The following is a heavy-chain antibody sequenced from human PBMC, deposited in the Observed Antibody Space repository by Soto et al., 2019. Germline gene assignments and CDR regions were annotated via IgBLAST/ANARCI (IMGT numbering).Heavy chain of an antibody. CDR2: IIPFYDKP. CDR3: ARGYRELFFYAMDV. V-gene: IGHV1-69*06. D-gene: IGHD3-10*01. Sequence: QVELVQSGIEVKNPGSSVKVSCKASGDTFSNYAINWVRQAPGQGLEWMGGIIPFYDKPNYAENFLGRVTISADKFTATAYLEVSSLRSEDTAVYFCARGYRELFFYAMDVWGRWTPVIVSS. CDR1: GDTFSNYA. J-gene: IGHJ6*02.